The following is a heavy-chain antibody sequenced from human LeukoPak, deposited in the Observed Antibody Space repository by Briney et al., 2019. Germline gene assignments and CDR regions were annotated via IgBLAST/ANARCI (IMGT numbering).Heavy chain of an antibody. CDR2: INHSGST. V-gene: IGHV4-34*09. CDR3: ARATATVTPYFDY. Sequence: TLSLTCAVYGGSFSGYYWSWIRQPPGKGLEWIGEINHSGSTNYNPSLKSRVTISVDTSKNQFSLKLSSVTAADTAVYYCARATATVTPYFDYWGQGTLVTVSS. D-gene: IGHD4-17*01. J-gene: IGHJ4*02. CDR1: GGSFSGYY.